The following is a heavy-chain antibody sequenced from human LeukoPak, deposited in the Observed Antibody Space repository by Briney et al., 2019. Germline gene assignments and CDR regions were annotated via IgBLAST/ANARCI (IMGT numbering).Heavy chain of an antibody. CDR3: ARAGIAAAGRAAY. D-gene: IGHD6-13*01. CDR2: INPNSGGT. J-gene: IGHJ4*02. CDR1: GYTFTGYY. Sequence: GASVKVSCKASGYTFTGYYMHWVRQAPGQGPEWMGWINPNSGGTNYAQKFQGRVTMTRDTSISTAYMELSRLRSDDTAVYYCARAGIAAAGRAAYWGQGTLVTVSS. V-gene: IGHV1-2*02.